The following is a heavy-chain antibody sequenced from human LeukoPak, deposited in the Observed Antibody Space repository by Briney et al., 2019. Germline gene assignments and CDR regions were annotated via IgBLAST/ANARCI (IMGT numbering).Heavy chain of an antibody. CDR3: AREFCSGGGCYYYGMDV. V-gene: IGHV1-18*01. Sequence: ASVKVSCKASGGSFSRYAISWVRQAPGQGLEWMGWISGYNGNTNYAQKFQGRVTMTTDTSTSTAYLELRRLRSDDTAIYYCAREFCSGGGCYYYGMDVWGQGTTVTVS. D-gene: IGHD2-15*01. CDR1: GGSFSRYA. CDR2: ISGYNGNT. J-gene: IGHJ6*02.